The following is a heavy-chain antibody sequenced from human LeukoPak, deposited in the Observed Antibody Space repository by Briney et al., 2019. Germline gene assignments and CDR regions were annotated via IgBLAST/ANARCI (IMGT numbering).Heavy chain of an antibody. V-gene: IGHV4-59*08. CDR3: ARHRDTAMAYNWFDP. CDR2: IYYSGST. Sequence: SETLSLTCTVSGGSISSYYWSWIRQPPGKGLEWIGYIYYSGSTNYNPSLKSRVTISVDTSKNQFSLKLSSVTAADTAVYYCARHRDTAMAYNWFDPWGQGTLVTVSS. J-gene: IGHJ5*02. D-gene: IGHD5-18*01. CDR1: GGSISSYY.